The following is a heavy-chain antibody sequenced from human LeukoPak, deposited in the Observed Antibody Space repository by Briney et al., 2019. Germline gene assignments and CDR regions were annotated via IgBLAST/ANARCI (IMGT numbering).Heavy chain of an antibody. Sequence: ASVKVSCKASGYTFTSYGISWVRQAPGQGLEWMGWISAYNGNTNYAQKLQGRVTITADKSTTTAYMELSSLRSEDTAVYYCARDIGTGAFDIWGQGTMVTVSS. V-gene: IGHV1-18*01. CDR3: ARDIGTGAFDI. J-gene: IGHJ3*02. CDR1: GYTFTSYG. D-gene: IGHD1-1*01. CDR2: ISAYNGNT.